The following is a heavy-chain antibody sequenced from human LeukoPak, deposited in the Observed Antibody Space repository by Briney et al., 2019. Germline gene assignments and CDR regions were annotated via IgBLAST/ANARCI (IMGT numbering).Heavy chain of an antibody. CDR3: ASGYGDYTAPFDY. J-gene: IGHJ4*02. Sequence: ASVKVSCKASGYTFTSYDINWVRQATGQGLEWMGWMNPNSGDTGYAQKFQGRVTMTRNTSISTAYMELSSLRSEDTAVYYCASGYGDYTAPFDYWGQGTLVTVSS. V-gene: IGHV1-8*01. CDR2: MNPNSGDT. CDR1: GYTFTSYD. D-gene: IGHD4-17*01.